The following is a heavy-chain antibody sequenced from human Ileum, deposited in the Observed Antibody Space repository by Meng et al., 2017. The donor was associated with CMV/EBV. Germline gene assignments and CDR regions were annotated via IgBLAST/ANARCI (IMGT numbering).Heavy chain of an antibody. J-gene: IGHJ5*02. Sequence: YMHWVRQAPGQGLEWMGIINPSGGSTSYEQKFQGRVTMTRDTSTSTVYMELSSLRSEDTAVYYCARDVPSELSYYCSSTSCSRSWFDPWGQGTLVTVSS. D-gene: IGHD2-2*01. V-gene: IGHV1-46*01. CDR3: ARDVPSELSYYCSSTSCSRSWFDP. CDR1: Y. CDR2: INPSGGST.